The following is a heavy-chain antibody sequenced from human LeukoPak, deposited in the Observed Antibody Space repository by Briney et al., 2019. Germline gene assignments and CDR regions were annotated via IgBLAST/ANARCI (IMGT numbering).Heavy chain of an antibody. Sequence: PGGSLRLSCAASGFTFSSYAMHWVRQAPGKGLEWVAVIWSDTTNKYYADSVKGRFTISRDNSKNTLYLLMSSLRAEDTAMYYCARDRLTTVTTFHFDYWGQGTLVTVSS. CDR3: ARDRLTTVTTFHFDY. CDR1: GFTFSSYA. J-gene: IGHJ4*02. CDR2: IWSDTTNK. D-gene: IGHD4-17*01. V-gene: IGHV3-33*01.